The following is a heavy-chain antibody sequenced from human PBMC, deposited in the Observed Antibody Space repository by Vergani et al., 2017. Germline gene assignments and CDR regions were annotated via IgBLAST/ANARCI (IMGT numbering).Heavy chain of an antibody. Sequence: EVQLVESGGGLVKPGGSLRLSCAASGFTFSSYSMNWVRQAPGKGLEWASSISSSSSYIYYADSVKGRFTISRDNAKNSLYLQMNSLRAEDTAVYYCASAIAVAIDYWGQGTLVTVSS. CDR1: GFTFSSYS. D-gene: IGHD6-19*01. V-gene: IGHV3-21*01. J-gene: IGHJ4*02. CDR2: ISSSSSYI. CDR3: ASAIAVAIDY.